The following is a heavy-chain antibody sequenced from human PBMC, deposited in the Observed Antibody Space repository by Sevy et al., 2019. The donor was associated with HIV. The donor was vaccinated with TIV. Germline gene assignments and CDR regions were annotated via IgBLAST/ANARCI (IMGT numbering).Heavy chain of an antibody. CDR2: IYSGGTT. Sequence: GGSLRLSCAASGFTVSTNYMSWVRQAPGKGLEWVSVIYSGGTTYYADSVKGRFTISRDKSKNTLYLQMNSLRAEDTAVYYSAREFGDGYNPRYYFDYWGQGTLVTVSS. D-gene: IGHD3-3*01. J-gene: IGHJ4*02. V-gene: IGHV3-53*01. CDR3: AREFGDGYNPRYYFDY. CDR1: GFTVSTNY.